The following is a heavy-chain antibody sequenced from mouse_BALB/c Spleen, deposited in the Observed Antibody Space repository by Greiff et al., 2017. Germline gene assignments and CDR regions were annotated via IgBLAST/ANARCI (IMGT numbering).Heavy chain of an antibody. CDR2: IDPANGNT. CDR1: GFNIKDTY. V-gene: IGHV14-3*02. CDR3: AGYPSGFAY. D-gene: IGHD1-2*01. J-gene: IGHJ3*01. Sequence: EVQRVESGAELVKPGASVKLSCTASGFNIKDTYMHWVKQRPEQGLEWIGRIDPANGNTKYDPKFQGKATITADTSSNTAYLQLSSLTSEDTAVYYCAGYPSGFAYWGQGTLVTVSA.